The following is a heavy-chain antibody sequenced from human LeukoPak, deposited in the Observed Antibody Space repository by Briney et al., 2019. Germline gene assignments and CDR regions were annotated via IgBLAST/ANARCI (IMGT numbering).Heavy chain of an antibody. Sequence: SETLSLTCAVYGGSFSGYYWSWIRQPPGKGLEWIGEINHSGSTNYNPSLKSRVTISVDTSKNQFSLKLSSVTAADTAVYYCARGNPIVVVVAATPYYFDYRGQGTLVTVSS. CDR2: INHSGST. CDR3: ARGNPIVVVVAATPYYFDY. V-gene: IGHV4-34*01. J-gene: IGHJ4*02. CDR1: GGSFSGYY. D-gene: IGHD2-15*01.